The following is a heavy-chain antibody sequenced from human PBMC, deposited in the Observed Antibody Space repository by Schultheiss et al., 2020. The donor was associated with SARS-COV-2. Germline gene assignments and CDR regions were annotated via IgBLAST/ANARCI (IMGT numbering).Heavy chain of an antibody. CDR3: ARDRASRGVDY. CDR1: GGSISSYY. J-gene: IGHJ4*02. D-gene: IGHD3-10*01. Sequence: SETLSLTCTVSGGSISSYYWSWIRQPPGKGLEWIGYMSYSGSTEYNPSLRSRVTILVDRSKNQFFLNLSTVTAADTAVYYCARDRASRGVDYWGQGTLVTVSS. CDR2: MSYSGST. V-gene: IGHV4-59*01.